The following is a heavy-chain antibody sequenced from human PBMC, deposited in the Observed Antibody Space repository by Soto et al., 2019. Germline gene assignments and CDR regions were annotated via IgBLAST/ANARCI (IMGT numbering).Heavy chain of an antibody. CDR2: INWNSGNI. CDR1: GFTFDDYA. J-gene: IGHJ4*02. CDR3: EKGVGVADSYFDY. D-gene: IGHD3-3*01. Sequence: EVQLVESGGGLVQPGRSLRLSCTASGFTFDDYAMHWVRQAPGKGMEWVSTINWNSGNIAYAASVKGRFTISRDNSKNSLYLQMNSLRPEDTAMYYFEKGVGVADSYFDYWGQGTLVTVSS. V-gene: IGHV3-9*01.